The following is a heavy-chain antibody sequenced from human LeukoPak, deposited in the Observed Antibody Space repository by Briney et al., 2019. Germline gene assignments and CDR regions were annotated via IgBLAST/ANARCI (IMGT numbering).Heavy chain of an antibody. CDR2: IYYSGST. J-gene: IGHJ6*02. CDR3: ARQRLGLAIGYYYGMDV. CDR1: GGSISSYY. Sequence: SSETLSLTCTVSGGSISSYYWSWIRQPPGKGLEWLGYIYYSGSTNYNPSLKSRVTISVDTSKNQFSLKLSSVTAADTAVYYCARQRLGLAIGYYYGMDVWGQGTTVTVSS. D-gene: IGHD3/OR15-3a*01. V-gene: IGHV4-59*08.